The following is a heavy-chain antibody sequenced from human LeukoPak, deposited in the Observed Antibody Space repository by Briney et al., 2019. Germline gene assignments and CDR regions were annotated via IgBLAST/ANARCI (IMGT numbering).Heavy chain of an antibody. D-gene: IGHD4-17*01. CDR1: GFTFSSYA. CDR3: ARVKEYGDYYFDY. Sequence: GGSLRLSCAASGFTFSSYAMHWVRQAPGKGLEWVAVISYDGSNKYYADSVKGRFTISRDNSKNTLYLQMNSLRAEDTAVYYCARVKEYGDYYFDYWGQGTLVTVSS. CDR2: ISYDGSNK. V-gene: IGHV3-30*04. J-gene: IGHJ4*02.